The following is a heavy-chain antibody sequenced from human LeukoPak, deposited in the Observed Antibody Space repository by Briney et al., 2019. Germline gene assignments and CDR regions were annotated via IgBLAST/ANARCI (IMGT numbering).Heavy chain of an antibody. V-gene: IGHV4-59*08. CDR2: IHYSGST. Sequence: SETLSLTCTVSGGSISSFYWSWIRQPPGRGLEWIGYIHYSGSTNYSPSLKSRVTISVDTSKNQFSLKLSSVTAAGTAVYYCARHITTAVGYFDYWGQGTLVTVSS. CDR1: GGSISSFY. CDR3: ARHITTAVGYFDY. D-gene: IGHD4-23*01. J-gene: IGHJ4*02.